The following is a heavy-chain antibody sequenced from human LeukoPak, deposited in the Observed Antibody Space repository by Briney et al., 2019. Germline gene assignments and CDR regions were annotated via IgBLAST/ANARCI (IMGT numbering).Heavy chain of an antibody. D-gene: IGHD6-13*01. CDR3: ARGASSSWYSLWKF. V-gene: IGHV4-59*01. CDR2: FYHSGGT. CDR1: GSSISSYY. Sequence: SETLSLTCNVSGSSISSYYWSWIRQPPGEGLEWIGYFYHSGGTNYHPSLKGRATISVGTSKNEVSLKLRSVTAADTAVYYCARGASSSWYSLWKFWGQGTLVTVSS. J-gene: IGHJ4*02.